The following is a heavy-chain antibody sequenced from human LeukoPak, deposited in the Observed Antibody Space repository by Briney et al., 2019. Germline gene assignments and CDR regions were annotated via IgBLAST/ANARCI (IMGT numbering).Heavy chain of an antibody. V-gene: IGHV3-30*02. CDR2: IRYDGSNK. J-gene: IGHJ4*02. CDR1: GFTFSSYG. Sequence: GGSLRLSCAASGFTFSSYGMHWVRQAPGKGLEWVAFIRYDGSNKYYADSVKGRFTISRDNSKNTLYLQMNSLGAEDTAVYYCAQTDGGGTFDYWGQGTLVTVSS. CDR3: AQTDGGGTFDY.